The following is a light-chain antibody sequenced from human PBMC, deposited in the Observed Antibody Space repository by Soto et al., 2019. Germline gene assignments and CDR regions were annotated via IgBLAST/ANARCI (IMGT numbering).Light chain of an antibody. CDR1: QSVNLN. Sequence: EIMMTQSPGTLSVSPGEGATLSCTASQSVNLNLAWYQQKPGQPPRLLLYGASTRATGIPIRFRGSRSGTECTLSISSLQSEDSAVYDGHQYNSWPRGTVGPGTKVEI. J-gene: IGKJ3*01. V-gene: IGKV3-15*01. CDR3: HQYNSWPRGT. CDR2: GAS.